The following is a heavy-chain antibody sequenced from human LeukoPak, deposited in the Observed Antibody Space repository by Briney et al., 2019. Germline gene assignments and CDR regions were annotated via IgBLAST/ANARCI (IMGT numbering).Heavy chain of an antibody. V-gene: IGHV1-8*01. CDR1: GYTFTSYD. Sequence: ASVKVSCKASGYTFTSYDINWVRQATGQGLEWMGWMNPNSGNTGYAQKFQGRVTMTRNTSISTAYMELSSPRSEDTAVYYCARQTAKKWDLPGSFDSWGQGILVTVSS. J-gene: IGHJ4*02. CDR2: MNPNSGNT. D-gene: IGHD1-26*01. CDR3: ARQTAKKWDLPGSFDS.